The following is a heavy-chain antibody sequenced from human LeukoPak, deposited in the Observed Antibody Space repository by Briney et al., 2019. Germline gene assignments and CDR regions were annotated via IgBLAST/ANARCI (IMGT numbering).Heavy chain of an antibody. V-gene: IGHV3-66*02. Sequence: GGSLRLSCAASGLTVINNYMSWVRQAPGKGLEWVSIIYSGGDTTYYGDSVKGRFTISRDNSKNTLYLQMNSLRAEDTAVYYCAKDALLPSIAAPRLRELNWFDPWGQGTLVTVSS. CDR3: AKDALLPSIAAPRLRELNWFDP. J-gene: IGHJ5*02. CDR1: GLTVINNY. D-gene: IGHD6-13*01. CDR2: IYSGGDTT.